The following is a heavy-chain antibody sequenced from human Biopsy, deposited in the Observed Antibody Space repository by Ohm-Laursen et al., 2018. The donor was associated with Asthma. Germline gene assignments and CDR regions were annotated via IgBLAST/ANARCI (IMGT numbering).Heavy chain of an antibody. CDR2: IYSGGGT. J-gene: IGHJ4*02. Sequence: GSLRLSCAASGFTVSSNGMSWVRQPPGKGLEWVSVIYSGGGTFYADSVKGRVTISRDISKNTLCLQMNSLRTEDTAVYYCAKRRGYSGHDNDYWGQGTLVIVSS. CDR3: AKRRGYSGHDNDY. CDR1: GFTVSSNG. V-gene: IGHV3-53*05. D-gene: IGHD5-12*01.